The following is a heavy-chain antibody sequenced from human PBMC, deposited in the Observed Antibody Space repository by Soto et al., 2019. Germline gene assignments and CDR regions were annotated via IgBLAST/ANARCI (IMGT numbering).Heavy chain of an antibody. Sequence: PSETLSLTCTVSGGSISSSIYYWGWIRHPPGKGLEWIGSIYYSGSTYYNPSLKSRVTISVDTSKNQFSLKLSSVTAADTAVYYCARHTRYDLLTGYYYYYYGMDVWGQGTTVTVS. J-gene: IGHJ6*02. V-gene: IGHV4-39*01. CDR3: ARHTRYDLLTGYYYYYYGMDV. D-gene: IGHD3-9*01. CDR2: IYYSGST. CDR1: GGSISSSIYY.